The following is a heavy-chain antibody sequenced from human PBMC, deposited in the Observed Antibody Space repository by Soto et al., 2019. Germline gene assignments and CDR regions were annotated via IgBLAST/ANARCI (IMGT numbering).Heavy chain of an antibody. CDR3: ARDMYSSDYFVKWFEP. V-gene: IGHV3-30*04. D-gene: IGHD6-19*01. CDR2: ISKDGMNK. Sequence: QVRLVESGGGVVQPGRSLRLSCTASGFSFSSYAMYWFRQPPGKGLEWVAVISKDGMNKNYADSVKGRVTVSRDYANYSLDLQLNSLRGEDTAMYYCARDMYSSDYFVKWFEPWGQGTLVTVSS. J-gene: IGHJ5*02. CDR1: GFSFSSYA.